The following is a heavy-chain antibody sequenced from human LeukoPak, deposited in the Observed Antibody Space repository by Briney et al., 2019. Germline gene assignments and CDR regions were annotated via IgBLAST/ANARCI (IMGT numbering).Heavy chain of an antibody. CDR2: ISSSSSYI. V-gene: IGHV3-21*01. CDR3: GRQAAPDY. D-gene: IGHD6-13*01. J-gene: IGHJ4*02. CDR1: GFTFDDYG. Sequence: GGSLRLSCAASGFTFDDYGMSWVRQAPGKGLEWVSSISSSSSYIYYADSVKGRFTISRDNAKNSLYLQMNSLRAEDTAIYYCGRQAAPDYWGQGTLVTVSS.